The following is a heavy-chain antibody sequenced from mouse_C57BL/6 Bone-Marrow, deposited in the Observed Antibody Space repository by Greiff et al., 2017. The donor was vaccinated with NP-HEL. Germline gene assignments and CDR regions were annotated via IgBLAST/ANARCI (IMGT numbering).Heavy chain of an antibody. CDR2: TSDGGSYT. Sequence: DVMLVESGGGLVKPGGSLKLSCAASGFTFSSYAMSWVRQSPEKSLAWVATTSDGGSYTFHPDNVKARFTTSRDNAKNNLYLQMGHLKSEDTAMNCCARPIYDGYYVGFDVWGTGTTDTVSS. CDR3: ARPIYDGYYVGFDV. J-gene: IGHJ1*03. CDR1: GFTFSSYA. D-gene: IGHD2-3*01. V-gene: IGHV5-4*03.